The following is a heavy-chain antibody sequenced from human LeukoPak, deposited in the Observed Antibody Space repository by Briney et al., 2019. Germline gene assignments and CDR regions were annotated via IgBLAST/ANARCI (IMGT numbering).Heavy chain of an antibody. D-gene: IGHD3-22*01. V-gene: IGHV3-23*01. J-gene: IGHJ4*02. CDR3: AKVLSDYYDSSGYYFDY. CDR2: ISGSGGST. CDR1: GFTFSSYA. Sequence: GSLRLSCAASGFTFSSYAMRWVRQAPGKGLEWVSAISGSGGSTYYADSVKGRFTISRDNSKNTLYLQMNSLRAEDTAVYYCAKVLSDYYDSSGYYFDYWGQGTLVTVSS.